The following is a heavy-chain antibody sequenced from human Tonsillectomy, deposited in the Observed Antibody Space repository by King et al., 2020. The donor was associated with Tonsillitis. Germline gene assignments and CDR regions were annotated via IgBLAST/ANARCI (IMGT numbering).Heavy chain of an antibody. J-gene: IGHJ3*02. D-gene: IGHD1-26*01. CDR1: GGSFSGYY. CDR2: INHSGST. V-gene: IGHV4-34*01. CDR3: ARDSGSYRRGYAFDI. Sequence: VQLQQWGAGLLKPSETLSLTCAVYGGSFSGYYWSWIRQPPGKGLEWIGEINHSGSTNYNPSLKSRVTISVDTSKNQFSLKLSSVTAADTAVYYCARDSGSYRRGYAFDIWGQGTMVTVSS.